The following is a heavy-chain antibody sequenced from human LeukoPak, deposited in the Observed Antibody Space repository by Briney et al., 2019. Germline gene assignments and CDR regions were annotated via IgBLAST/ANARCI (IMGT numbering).Heavy chain of an antibody. CDR2: INPNSGGT. CDR3: ATSSIAARDPRKNAFDI. J-gene: IGHJ3*02. Sequence: ASVKVSCKASGYTFTGYYMHWVRQAPGQGLEWMGWINPNSGGTNYAQKFQGRVTMTRDTSISTAYMELSSLRSEDTAVYYCATSSIAARDPRKNAFDIWGQGTMVTVSS. V-gene: IGHV1-2*02. D-gene: IGHD6-6*01. CDR1: GYTFTGYY.